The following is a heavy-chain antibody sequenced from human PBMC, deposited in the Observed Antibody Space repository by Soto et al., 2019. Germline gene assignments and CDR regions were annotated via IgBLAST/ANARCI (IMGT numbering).Heavy chain of an antibody. D-gene: IGHD2-2*01. CDR3: ARGSREEDIVVVPAAMVWFDP. V-gene: IGHV1-8*01. J-gene: IGHJ5*02. CDR2: INPNSGNT. CDR1: GYTFTSDD. Sequence: QVQLVQSGAEVKKPGASVKVSCKASGYTFTSDDINWVRQAPGQRLEWMGWINPNSGNTGYAQKFKGRGTMTRNTFISTAYMELSSLRSEDTAVYYCARGSREEDIVVVPAAMVWFDPWGQGPLVTVSS.